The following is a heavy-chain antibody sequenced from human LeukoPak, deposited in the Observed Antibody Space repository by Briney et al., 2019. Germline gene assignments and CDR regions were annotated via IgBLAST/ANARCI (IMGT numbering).Heavy chain of an antibody. Sequence: GGSLRLSCAASGFTFSNAWMSWVRQAPGKGLEWVGRIKSKTDGGTTDYAAPVKGRFTISRDDSKNTLYLQMNSLKTEDTAVYYCTTLSSSWFLYYYYGMDVWGQGTTVTVSS. V-gene: IGHV3-15*01. CDR2: IKSKTDGGTT. CDR3: TTLSSSWFLYYYYGMDV. D-gene: IGHD6-13*01. J-gene: IGHJ6*02. CDR1: GFTFSNAW.